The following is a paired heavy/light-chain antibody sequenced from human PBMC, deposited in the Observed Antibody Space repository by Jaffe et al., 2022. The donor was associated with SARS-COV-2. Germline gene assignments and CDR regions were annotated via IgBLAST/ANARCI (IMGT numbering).Heavy chain of an antibody. V-gene: IGHV3-13*01. CDR3: ARVKRHYVSGSYSPAPLDMDV. D-gene: IGHD3-10*01. CDR1: GFTFSSYD. J-gene: IGHJ6*02. CDR2: IGTAGDT. Sequence: EVQLVESGGGLVQPGGSLRLSCAASGFTFSSYDMHWVRQVTGKGLEWVSSIGTAGDTYYADSVKGRFTISRENAKNSLYLQMNSLRAGDTALYYCARVKRHYVSGSYSPAPLDMDVWGQGTTVTVSS.
Light chain of an antibody. V-gene: IGLV8-61*01. J-gene: IGLJ3*02. CDR1: SGSVSTSYF. CDR3: VMLVRSAWL. CDR2: STN. Sequence: QTVVTQEPSLSVSPGGTVTLTCGLSSGSVSTSYFPSWYQQTPGQTPRTLIYSTNTRSSGVPDRFSGSILGNKAALTITGAQADDESDYYCVMLVRSAWLFGGGTKLTVL.